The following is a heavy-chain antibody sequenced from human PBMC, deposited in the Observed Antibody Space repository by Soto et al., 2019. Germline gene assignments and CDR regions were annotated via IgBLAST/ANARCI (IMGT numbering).Heavy chain of an antibody. Sequence: QVQLVESGGGVVQPGRSLRLSCAASGFTFSSYGMHWVRQAPGKGLEWVAVISYDGSNKYYADSVKGRFTISRDNSKNTLYLQMNSLRAEDTAVYYCAKGLAAAGYGMDVWGRGTTVTVSS. CDR1: GFTFSSYG. D-gene: IGHD6-13*01. CDR2: ISYDGSNK. V-gene: IGHV3-30*18. CDR3: AKGLAAAGYGMDV. J-gene: IGHJ6*02.